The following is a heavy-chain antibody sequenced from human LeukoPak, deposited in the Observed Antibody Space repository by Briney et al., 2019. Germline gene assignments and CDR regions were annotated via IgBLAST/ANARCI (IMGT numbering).Heavy chain of an antibody. Sequence: SETLSLTCTVSGGSISSYYWSWIRQPAGKGLEWIGRIYTSGSTNYNPSLKSRVTMSVDTSKNQFSLKLSSVTAADTAVYYCARDGTMVRGVIPLYGMDVWGRGTTVTVSS. J-gene: IGHJ6*02. V-gene: IGHV4-4*07. CDR1: GGSISSYY. CDR2: IYTSGST. D-gene: IGHD3-10*01. CDR3: ARDGTMVRGVIPLYGMDV.